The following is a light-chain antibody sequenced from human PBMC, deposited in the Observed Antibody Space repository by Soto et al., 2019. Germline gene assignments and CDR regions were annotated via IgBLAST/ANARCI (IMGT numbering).Light chain of an antibody. CDR1: TGAVTSGHY. V-gene: IGLV7-46*01. CDR2: DTT. J-gene: IGLJ2*01. CDR3: LLVYSGTVV. Sequence: QAVVTQEPSLTVSPGGTVILTCGSSTGAVTSGHYPYWFQQKTGQAPKTLIYDTTNKQSWSPARFSGSLLGGKAALTLSGAQPEDEADYYCLLVYSGTVVFGGGTKLTVL.